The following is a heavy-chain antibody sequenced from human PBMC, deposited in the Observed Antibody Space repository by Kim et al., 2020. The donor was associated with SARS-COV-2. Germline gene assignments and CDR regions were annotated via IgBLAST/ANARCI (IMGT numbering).Heavy chain of an antibody. D-gene: IGHD3-9*01. Sequence: ASVKVSCKASGYTFTSYAMNWVRQAPGQGLEWMGWINTNTGNPTYAQGFTGRFVFSLDTSVSTAYLQISSLKAEDTAVYYCARSQDYDILTGYYTSPDYWGQGTLVTVSS. CDR3: ARSQDYDILTGYYTSPDY. V-gene: IGHV7-4-1*02. J-gene: IGHJ4*02. CDR1: GYTFTSYA. CDR2: INTNTGNP.